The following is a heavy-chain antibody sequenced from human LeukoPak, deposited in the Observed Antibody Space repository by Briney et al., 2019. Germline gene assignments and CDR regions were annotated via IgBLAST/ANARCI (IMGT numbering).Heavy chain of an antibody. CDR3: ATEYSSYFDY. V-gene: IGHV3-15*01. J-gene: IGHJ4*02. CDR2: IKSKTDGGTT. Sequence: GGSLRLSCAASGFTFSNAWMSWVRQAPGKGLEWVGRIKSKTDGGTTDYAAPVKGRFTISRDDSKNTLYLQMNSLRAEDTAVYYCATEYSSYFDYWGQGTLVTVSS. D-gene: IGHD6-19*01. CDR1: GFTFSNAW.